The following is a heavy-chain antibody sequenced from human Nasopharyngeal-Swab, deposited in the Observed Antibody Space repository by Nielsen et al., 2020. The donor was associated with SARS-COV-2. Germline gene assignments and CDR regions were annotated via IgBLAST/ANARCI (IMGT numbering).Heavy chain of an antibody. V-gene: IGHV4-61*01. J-gene: IGHJ3*02. CDR2: IYYSRST. CDR3: ARDNTVVTSEGVDI. D-gene: IGHD4-23*01. CDR1: RGSLRRGSYY. Sequence: SETLSLPRPVPRGSLRRGSYYWSWIPQPPGKGLEWIGYIYYSRSTNYNPSLKSRVTISVDTSKNQFSLKLSSVTAADTAVYYCARDNTVVTSEGVDIWGQGTMVTVSS.